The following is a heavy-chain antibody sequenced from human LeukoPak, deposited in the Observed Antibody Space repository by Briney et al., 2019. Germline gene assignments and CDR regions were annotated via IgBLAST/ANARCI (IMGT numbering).Heavy chain of an antibody. Sequence: GGSLRLSCAASGFTVSSNYMSWVRPAPGKGLEWVSVIYSGGSTYYADSVKGRFTISRDNSKNTLYLQMNSLRAEDTAVYYCARDPVRLNGGGYWGQGTLVTVSS. CDR1: GFTVSSNY. D-gene: IGHD3-16*01. CDR2: IYSGGST. V-gene: IGHV3-66*01. CDR3: ARDPVRLNGGGY. J-gene: IGHJ4*02.